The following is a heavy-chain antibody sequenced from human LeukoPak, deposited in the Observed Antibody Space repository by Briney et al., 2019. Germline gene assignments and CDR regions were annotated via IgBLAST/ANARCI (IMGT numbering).Heavy chain of an antibody. V-gene: IGHV4-59*01. Sequence: PSETLSLPCTVSGGSISIYYWSWIRQPPGKGLEWIGYIYYSGSTNYNPSLKSRVTISVDTSKNQFSLKLSSVTAADTAVYYCARGYGGNSYHYYGMDVWGQGTTVTVSS. CDR2: IYYSGST. D-gene: IGHD4-23*01. CDR1: GGSISIYY. J-gene: IGHJ6*02. CDR3: ARGYGGNSYHYYGMDV.